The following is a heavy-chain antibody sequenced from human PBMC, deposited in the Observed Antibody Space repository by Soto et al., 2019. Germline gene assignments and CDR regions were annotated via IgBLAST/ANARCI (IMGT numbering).Heavy chain of an antibody. D-gene: IGHD5-18*01. J-gene: IGHJ5*02. Sequence: SETLSLTCAVYGGSFSGYYWSWIRQPPGKGLEWIGEINHSGSTNYNPSLKSRVTISVDTSKNQFSLKLSSVTAADTAVYYCARLRGYSYGYWFDPWGQGTLVTVPS. CDR3: ARLRGYSYGYWFDP. CDR2: INHSGST. V-gene: IGHV4-34*01. CDR1: GGSFSGYY.